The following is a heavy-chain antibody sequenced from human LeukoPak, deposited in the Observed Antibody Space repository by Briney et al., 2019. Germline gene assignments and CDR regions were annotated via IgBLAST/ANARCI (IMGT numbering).Heavy chain of an antibody. CDR2: ICESGST. CDR3: GSTKYNPSLKSPVTISVDTSKNQFPLKLSSVTAADTAVYYCGRDQSWNYEGGYLDY. D-gene: IGHD3-10*01. CDR1: GGSISSHY. J-gene: IGHJ4*02. Sequence: SVTLSLTCTVSGGSISSHYWRWIRQPPGKGLEWIGDICESGSTNYNPSLKSRLNITFDTTKNMFYLELSSVTGSDSAGYYCGSTKYNPSLKSPVTISVDTSKNQFPLKLSSVTAADTAVYYCGRDQSWNYEGGYLDYWGQGTLVTVCS. V-gene: IGHV4-59*08.